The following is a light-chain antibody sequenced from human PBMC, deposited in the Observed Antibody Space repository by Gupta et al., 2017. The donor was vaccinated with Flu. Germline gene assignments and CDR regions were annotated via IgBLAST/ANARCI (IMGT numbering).Light chain of an antibody. CDR1: NSNIGAGYD. J-gene: IGLJ1*01. Sequence: QSVLTQPPSVSGAPGQGVSVSCTGSNSNIGAGYDVHWYQQLPGRAPRLLIFANTNRHSGVPGRFSGSNSGTSASLAITGLQAEDEADYYCQSYDTSLSGYVFGTGTKVTVL. V-gene: IGLV1-40*01. CDR3: QSYDTSLSGYV. CDR2: ANT.